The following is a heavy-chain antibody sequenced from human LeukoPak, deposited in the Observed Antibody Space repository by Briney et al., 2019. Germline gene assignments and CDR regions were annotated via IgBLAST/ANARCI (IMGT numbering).Heavy chain of an antibody. Sequence: SETLSLTCAVYGGSLSGYYWSWIRQPPGKGLEWIGEINHSGSTNYNPSLKSRVTISVDTSKNQFSLKLSSVTAADTAVYYCARARARGAVAGVVHYWGQGTLVTVSS. V-gene: IGHV4-34*01. D-gene: IGHD6-19*01. CDR1: GGSLSGYY. CDR3: ARARARGAVAGVVHY. J-gene: IGHJ4*02. CDR2: INHSGST.